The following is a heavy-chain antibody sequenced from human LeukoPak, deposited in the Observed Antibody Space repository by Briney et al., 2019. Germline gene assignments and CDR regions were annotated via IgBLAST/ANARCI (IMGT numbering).Heavy chain of an antibody. J-gene: IGHJ6*04. CDR2: VNIDECGT. D-gene: IGHD3-9*01. V-gene: IGHV3-74*01. CDR3: ARGGVRYFNAMDV. Sequence: GGSLRLPCAVCGFTFHCYWIQWVRPAPGRGVVWVSCVNIDECGTRYADSVKGRFTISRENAKNTLYLQMNSLSAEDTAVYHCARGGVRYFNAMDVWRKGTTVSLPS. CDR1: GFTFHCYW.